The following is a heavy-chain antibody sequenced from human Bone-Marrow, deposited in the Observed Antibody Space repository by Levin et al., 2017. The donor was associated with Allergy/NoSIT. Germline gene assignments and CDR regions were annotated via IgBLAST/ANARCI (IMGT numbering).Heavy chain of an antibody. Sequence: PSASVKVSCKASGYTFTDYYVHWVRQAPGQGLEWMGWISPKSGGTNYPQKFQGRVTMTRDTSISTAYMELSRLTSDDTAVYFCASPRGRDDYNYYYAMDVWGQGTTVTVSS. J-gene: IGHJ6*02. CDR3: ASPRGRDDYNYYYAMDV. CDR2: ISPKSGGT. V-gene: IGHV1-2*02. D-gene: IGHD5-24*01. CDR1: GYTFTDYY.